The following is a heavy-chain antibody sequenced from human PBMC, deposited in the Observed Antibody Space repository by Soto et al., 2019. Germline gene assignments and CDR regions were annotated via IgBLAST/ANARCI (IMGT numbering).Heavy chain of an antibody. J-gene: IGHJ4*02. V-gene: IGHV3-21*01. CDR1: GFTFSLYT. Sequence: PEGSQRLSSAASGFTFSLYTMSWVRLAPGKGLEWVSSVTSTSSYIYSSDSLQGRFTISRDNAKSSLYLQMTSLRAEDTAVYYCARDGAAKVPAAFDYWGQGTLFTVSS. CDR3: ARDGAAKVPAAFDY. CDR2: VTSTSSYI. D-gene: IGHD2-2*01.